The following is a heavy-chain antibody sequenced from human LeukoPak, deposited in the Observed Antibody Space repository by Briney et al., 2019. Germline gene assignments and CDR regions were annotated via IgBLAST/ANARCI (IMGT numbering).Heavy chain of an antibody. Sequence: ASVKVSCKASGGTFSSYAISWVRQAPGQGLEWMGGIIPIFGTANYAQKFQGRVTITADGSTSTAYVELSSLRSEDTAVYYCARGDYGSGNYWGQGTLVTVSS. CDR3: ARGDYGSGNY. V-gene: IGHV1-69*13. J-gene: IGHJ4*02. CDR2: IIPIFGTA. D-gene: IGHD3-10*01. CDR1: GGTFSSYA.